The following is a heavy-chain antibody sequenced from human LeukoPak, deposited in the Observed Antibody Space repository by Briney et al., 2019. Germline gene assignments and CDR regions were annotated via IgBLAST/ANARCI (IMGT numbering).Heavy chain of an antibody. CDR1: GYTFTSYG. D-gene: IGHD3-9*01. CDR2: ISAYNGNT. J-gene: IGHJ6*03. CDR3: ARDEPDYDILTGPNYYYYYMDV. V-gene: IGHV1-18*01. Sequence: ASVKVSCKASGYTFTSYGISWVRQAPGQGLEWMGWISAYNGNTNYAQKLQGRVTMTTDTSTSTAYMELRSLRSDDTAVYYCARDEPDYDILTGPNYYYYYMDVWGKGTTVTISS.